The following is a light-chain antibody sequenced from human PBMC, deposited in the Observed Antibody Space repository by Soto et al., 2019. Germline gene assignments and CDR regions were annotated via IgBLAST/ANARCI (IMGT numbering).Light chain of an antibody. Sequence: NFVLTQPHSVSESPGKTVTISCTRSSGSIASNYVQWYQQRPGSAPATVIYDDNQRPSGVPDRFSGSIDSSSNSASLTISGLKTEDEADYYCQSYDTTNVVFGGGTKVTVL. CDR2: DDN. V-gene: IGLV6-57*04. J-gene: IGLJ2*01. CDR1: SGSIASNY. CDR3: QSYDTTNVV.